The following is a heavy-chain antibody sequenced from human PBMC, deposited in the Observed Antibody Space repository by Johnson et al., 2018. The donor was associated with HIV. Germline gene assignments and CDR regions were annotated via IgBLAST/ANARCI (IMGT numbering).Heavy chain of an antibody. V-gene: IGHV3-30*04. Sequence: QVQLVESGGGVVQPGRSLRLSCAASGFTFSSYAIHWVRQAPGKGLEWVAVIYSGGTIYYADSVKGRFTISRDNAKNSLYLQMNSLRAEDTAVYYCAREGTWGSNDDAFDIWGQGTMVTVSS. D-gene: IGHD7-27*01. CDR3: AREGTWGSNDDAFDI. CDR1: GFTFSSYA. CDR2: IYSGGTI. J-gene: IGHJ3*02.